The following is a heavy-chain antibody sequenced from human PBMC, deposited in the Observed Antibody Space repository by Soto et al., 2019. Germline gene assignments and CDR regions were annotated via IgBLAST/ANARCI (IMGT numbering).Heavy chain of an antibody. D-gene: IGHD2-2*01. Sequence: GGSLRLSCAAPGFTFSSYAMSWVRQAPGKGLEWVSAISGSGGSTYYADSVKGRFTISRDNSKNTLYLQMNSLRAEDTAVYYCAKDKVVPAAIGYWFDPWGQGTLVTVSS. CDR3: AKDKVVPAAIGYWFDP. V-gene: IGHV3-23*01. J-gene: IGHJ5*02. CDR2: ISGSGGST. CDR1: GFTFSSYA.